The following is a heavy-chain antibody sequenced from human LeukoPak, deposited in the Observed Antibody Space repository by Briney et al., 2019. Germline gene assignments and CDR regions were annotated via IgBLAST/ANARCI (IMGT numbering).Heavy chain of an antibody. J-gene: IGHJ4*02. CDR2: INPNSGGT. CDR3: ARGDIYFDY. CDR1: GYTFTAYY. Sequence: GASVKVSCKASGYTFTAYYIYWVRQAPGQGLEWMGRINPNSGGTEYAQKYQHRVTMTRDTSISTAYMELSRLRSDDTAVYYCARGDIYFDYWGQGTLVTVSS. V-gene: IGHV1-2*02.